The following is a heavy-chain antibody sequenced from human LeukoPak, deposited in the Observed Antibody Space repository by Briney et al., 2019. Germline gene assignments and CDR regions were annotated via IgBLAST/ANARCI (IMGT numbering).Heavy chain of an antibody. V-gene: IGHV4-34*01. Sequence: SETLSLTCAVYGGFFSGYYWSWNRQPPGKGLEWNDEINRSGSGTYNPSLKSRVPISVYTSKNQFSLELSSVTPADTAVYYWARANDQIVELWGQGTLVTVSS. CDR1: GGFFSGYY. D-gene: IGHD3-22*01. J-gene: IGHJ4*02. CDR2: INRSGSG. CDR3: ARANDQIVEL.